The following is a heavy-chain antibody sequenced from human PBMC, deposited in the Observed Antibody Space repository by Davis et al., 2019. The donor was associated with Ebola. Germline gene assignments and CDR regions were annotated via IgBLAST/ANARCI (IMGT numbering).Heavy chain of an antibody. CDR3: AKDAAYCSSTSCLYYYYYYMDV. V-gene: IGHV3-30*02. D-gene: IGHD2-2*01. CDR2: IWYDGSNK. Sequence: GESLKISCAASGFTFSSYGMHWVRQAPGKGLEWVADIWYDGSNKYYADSVKGRFTISRDNSKNTLYLQMNSLRAEDTAVYYCAKDAAYCSSTSCLYYYYYYMDVWGKGTTVTVSS. J-gene: IGHJ6*03. CDR1: GFTFSSYG.